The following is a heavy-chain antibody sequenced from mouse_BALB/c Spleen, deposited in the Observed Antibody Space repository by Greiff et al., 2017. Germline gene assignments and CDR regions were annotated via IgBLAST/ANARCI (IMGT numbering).Heavy chain of an antibody. Sequence: EVQGVESGGGLVQPGGSLKLSCAASGFDFSRYWMSWVRQAPGKGLEWIGEINPDSSTINYTPSLKDKFIISRDNAKNTLYLQMSKVRSEDTALYYCASQLGRFAYWGQGTLVTVSA. V-gene: IGHV4-1*02. CDR2: INPDSSTI. J-gene: IGHJ3*01. CDR1: GFDFSRYW. D-gene: IGHD4-1*02. CDR3: ASQLGRFAY.